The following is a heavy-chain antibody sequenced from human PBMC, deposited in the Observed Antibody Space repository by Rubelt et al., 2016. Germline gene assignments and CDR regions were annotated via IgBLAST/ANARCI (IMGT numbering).Heavy chain of an antibody. Sequence: QVQRVQSGAEVKKPGASVKVSCKASGYTFTSYGISWVRQAPGQGLEWMGWISAYNGTPNYAQKIQVRVNMTADTSTSTAYMERRSLRAEDTAVYYCARDRVRMAARKGWYLDLWGRGTLVTVSS. D-gene: IGHD6-6*01. J-gene: IGHJ2*01. CDR2: ISAYNGTP. CDR3: ARDRVRMAARKGWYLDL. CDR1: GYTFTSYG. V-gene: IGHV1-18*01.